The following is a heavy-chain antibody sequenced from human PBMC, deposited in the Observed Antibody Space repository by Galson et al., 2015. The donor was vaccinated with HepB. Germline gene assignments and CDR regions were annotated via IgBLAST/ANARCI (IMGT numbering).Heavy chain of an antibody. CDR1: GGTFSSYA. J-gene: IGHJ3*02. CDR2: IIPILGIA. D-gene: IGHD3-22*01. Sequence: SVKVSCKASGGTFSSYAISWVRQAPGQGLEWMGRIIPILGIANYAQKFQGRVTITADKSTSTAYMELSSLRSEDTAVYYCATPPYDSSGYYHVIDAFDIWGQGTMVTVSS. V-gene: IGHV1-69*04. CDR3: ATPPYDSSGYYHVIDAFDI.